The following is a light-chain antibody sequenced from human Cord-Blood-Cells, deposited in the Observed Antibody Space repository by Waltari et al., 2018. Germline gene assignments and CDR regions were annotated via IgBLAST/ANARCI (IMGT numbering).Light chain of an antibody. Sequence: SSELTQDPAVSVALGQTVRLTCQGDSLRRYYASWYQQKPGQAPVLVIYGKNNRPSGIPDRFSGSRSGNTDSLTITGAQAEDEADYYGNSRDSSGNHVVFGGGTKLTVL. CDR2: GKN. V-gene: IGLV3-19*01. CDR3: NSRDSSGNHVV. J-gene: IGLJ2*01. CDR1: SLRRYY.